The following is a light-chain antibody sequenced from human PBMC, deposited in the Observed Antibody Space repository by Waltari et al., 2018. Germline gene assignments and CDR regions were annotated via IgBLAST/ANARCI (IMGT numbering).Light chain of an antibody. Sequence: EIVLTQSPGTLSLSLGERATVSCRASQSVSRALAWYQQKPGQAPRLLIYGASTRATGIPDRFGGSGSGTDFSLTISRLEPDDFAVYYCQHYLRLPVTFGQGTKVEIK. V-gene: IGKV3-20*01. CDR1: QSVSRA. CDR2: GAS. CDR3: QHYLRLPVT. J-gene: IGKJ1*01.